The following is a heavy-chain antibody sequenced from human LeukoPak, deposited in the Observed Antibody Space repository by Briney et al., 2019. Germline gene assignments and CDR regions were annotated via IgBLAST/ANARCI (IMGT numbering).Heavy chain of an antibody. Sequence: SETLSLTRTVSGDSPSSSTYYWDWIRQAPGKGLEWIGNIYDSGTTHYNPSLKSRVTISGDTSRNQFSLKLNSVTAADTAIYYCATHRRSGSGGSENAFEIWGQGTMVTVSS. CDR1: GDSPSSSTYY. D-gene: IGHD5-12*01. CDR2: IYDSGTT. J-gene: IGHJ3*02. CDR3: ATHRRSGSGGSENAFEI. V-gene: IGHV4-39*01.